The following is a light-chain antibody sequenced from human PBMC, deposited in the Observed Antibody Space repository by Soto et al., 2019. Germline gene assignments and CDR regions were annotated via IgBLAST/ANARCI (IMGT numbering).Light chain of an antibody. J-gene: IGKJ5*01. V-gene: IGKV3-20*01. CDR3: QQYGSSPVT. CDR1: QSISSSY. Sequence: EIVLTQSPGTLSLSPGERATLSCRDSQSISSSYLAWYQQKPGQAPRLLIYGASSRATGIPDRFSGSGSGTDFTLTISILEPEDFAVYYCQQYGSSPVTFGQGTRLEIK. CDR2: GAS.